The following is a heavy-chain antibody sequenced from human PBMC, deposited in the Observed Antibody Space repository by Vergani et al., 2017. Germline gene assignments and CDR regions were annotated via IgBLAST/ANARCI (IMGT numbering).Heavy chain of an antibody. V-gene: IGHV2-70*15. Sequence: QVTLRESGPALVKPTQTLTLTCTFSGFSLSTSGMCVSWIRQPPGKALEWLARIDWDDDKYYSTSLKTRLTISKDTSKNQVVLTMTNMDPVDTATYYCARINYYDISGYYYGMDVWGQGTTVTVSS. CDR1: GFSLSTSGMC. CDR3: ARINYYDISGYYYGMDV. J-gene: IGHJ6*02. CDR2: IDWDDDK. D-gene: IGHD3-22*01.